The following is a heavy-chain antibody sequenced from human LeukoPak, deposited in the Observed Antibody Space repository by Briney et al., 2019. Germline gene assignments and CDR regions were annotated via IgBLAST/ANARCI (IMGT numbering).Heavy chain of an antibody. D-gene: IGHD1-14*01. CDR3: ERGPEKSSYYYMDV. V-gene: IGHV1-18*01. Sequence: ASVKVSCKASGYTFTSYGISWVRQAPGQGLEWMGWISAYDGNTNYAQKFQGRVTMTRDTSISTAYMELSRLRSDDTAVYYCERGPEKSSYYYMDVWGKGTTVTVSS. CDR2: ISAYDGNT. CDR1: GYTFTSYG. J-gene: IGHJ6*03.